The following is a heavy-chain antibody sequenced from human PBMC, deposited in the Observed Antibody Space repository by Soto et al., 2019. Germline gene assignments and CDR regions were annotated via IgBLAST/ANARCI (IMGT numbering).Heavy chain of an antibody. V-gene: IGHV4-30-4*01. CDR3: ARVGVYEGSGYHRPLFAYPARRTSDP. CDR1: GGSISSGNYY. Sequence: SETLSLTCTVSGGSISSGNYYWSWIRQPPGKGLEWIGYIYYSGSTYYNPSLKSRVTISIDTSKYQFSLKLSSVTAADTAVYYCARVGVYEGSGYHRPLFAYPARRTSDP. J-gene: IGHJ5*02. CDR2: IYYSGST. D-gene: IGHD2-15*01.